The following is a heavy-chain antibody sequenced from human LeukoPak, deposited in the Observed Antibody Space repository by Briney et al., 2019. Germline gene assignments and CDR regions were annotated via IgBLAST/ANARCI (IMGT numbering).Heavy chain of an antibody. CDR3: AKDREYQLLSYAFDI. J-gene: IGHJ3*02. CDR2: IRYDGTNK. Sequence: GGSLRLSCAASGVTISSYGMHWVRQVPGKGLEWVAFIRYDGTNKYYADSVKGRFTISRDNSKNTLYLQMDSLRAEDTAVYYCAKDREYQLLSYAFDIWGQGTMLTVSS. D-gene: IGHD2-2*01. CDR1: GVTISSYG. V-gene: IGHV3-30*02.